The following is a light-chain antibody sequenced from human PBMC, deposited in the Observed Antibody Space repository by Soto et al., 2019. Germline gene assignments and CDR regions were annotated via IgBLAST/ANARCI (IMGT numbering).Light chain of an antibody. Sequence: EIVMTQSQATLSVSPGERATLSCRASQSVSSNLAWYQQKAGQAPRLLIYGASTRATAIPARFSGSGSGTEFTLTISSLQSEDFAVYSCQQYNNWPVTFGPGTKVDIK. J-gene: IGKJ3*01. CDR3: QQYNNWPVT. CDR2: GAS. V-gene: IGKV3-15*01. CDR1: QSVSSN.